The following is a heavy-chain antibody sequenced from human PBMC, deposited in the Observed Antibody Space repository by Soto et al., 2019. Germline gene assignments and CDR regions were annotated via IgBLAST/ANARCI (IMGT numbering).Heavy chain of an antibody. Sequence: GESLKISCAASGFTFSSYWMSWVRQAPGKGLEWVANIKQDGSEKYYVDSVKGRFTISRDNAKNSLYLQMNSLRAEDTAVYYCARVPARHYDSSGYYYYYGMDVWGQGTTVTVSS. CDR2: IKQDGSEK. CDR3: ARVPARHYDSSGYYYYYGMDV. CDR1: GFTFSSYW. D-gene: IGHD3-22*01. J-gene: IGHJ6*02. V-gene: IGHV3-7*01.